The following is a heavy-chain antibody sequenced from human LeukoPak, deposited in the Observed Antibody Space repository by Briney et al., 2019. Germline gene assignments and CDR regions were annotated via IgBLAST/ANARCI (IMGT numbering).Heavy chain of an antibody. Sequence: SETLSLTCTVSGGSISSYYWNWIRQTPGKGLEWIGYIYYSGSTNYNPSLKSRVTISVDTSKNQFSLNLTSVTAADTAVYYCARFTPQGYGWGGYNRFDPWGQGTLVTVSS. V-gene: IGHV4-59*01. CDR2: IYYSGST. J-gene: IGHJ5*02. CDR3: ARFTPQGYGWGGYNRFDP. CDR1: GGSISSYY. D-gene: IGHD3-16*01.